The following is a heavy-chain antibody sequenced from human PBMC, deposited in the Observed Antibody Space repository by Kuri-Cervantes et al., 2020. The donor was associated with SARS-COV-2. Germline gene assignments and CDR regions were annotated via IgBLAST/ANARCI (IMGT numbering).Heavy chain of an antibody. CDR2: ICYDGSNK. Sequence: GESLKISCAASGFIFSNYGMHLVRQAPGRGLEWVSVICYDGSNKYYADSVKGRFTISRDDSKNTLYLQMDSLRDGDTAVYYCARDGDYWGQGTLVTVSS. CDR3: ARDGDY. CDR1: GFIFSNYG. J-gene: IGHJ4*02. V-gene: IGHV3-33*01.